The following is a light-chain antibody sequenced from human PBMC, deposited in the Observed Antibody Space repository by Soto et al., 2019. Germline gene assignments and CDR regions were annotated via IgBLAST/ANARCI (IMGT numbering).Light chain of an antibody. Sequence: DIQMTQSPSSLSASVGDRVTITCQASQDISNYLNWYQQKPGKAPKLLIYDASSLESGVPSRFSGSGSGTEFTLTISSLQPDDFATYYRQQYNSYSWTFGQGTKVEIK. CDR1: QDISNY. J-gene: IGKJ1*01. CDR3: QQYNSYSWT. V-gene: IGKV1-5*01. CDR2: DAS.